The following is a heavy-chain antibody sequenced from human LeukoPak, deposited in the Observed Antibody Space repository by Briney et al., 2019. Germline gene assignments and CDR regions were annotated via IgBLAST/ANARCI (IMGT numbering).Heavy chain of an antibody. Sequence: ASVKVSCKASGYTFTGYYIHWVRQAPGQGLEWMGWIDPNSGGTNYAQKFRGRVTMTRDTSISTAYMELSSLRSEDTAVYYCAGGRTDIVVVPATLRNYYFDYWGQGTLVTVSS. V-gene: IGHV1-2*02. CDR1: GYTFTGYY. CDR2: IDPNSGGT. CDR3: AGGRTDIVVVPATLRNYYFDY. D-gene: IGHD2-2*01. J-gene: IGHJ4*02.